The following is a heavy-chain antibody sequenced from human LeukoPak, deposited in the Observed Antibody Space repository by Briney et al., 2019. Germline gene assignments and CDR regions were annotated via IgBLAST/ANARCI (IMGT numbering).Heavy chain of an antibody. CDR3: TRDISSIYFDV. Sequence: SGGSLRLSCAASRFTFKNFGMHWVRQAPGKGLEWVAVIFYDGSHTYYADSVKGRFTISRDNSKNTLYLQLNSLRAEDTAVYYCTRDISSIYFDVWGQGTLVIVSS. D-gene: IGHD2-21*01. CDR1: RFTFKNFG. J-gene: IGHJ4*02. V-gene: IGHV3-33*01. CDR2: IFYDGSHT.